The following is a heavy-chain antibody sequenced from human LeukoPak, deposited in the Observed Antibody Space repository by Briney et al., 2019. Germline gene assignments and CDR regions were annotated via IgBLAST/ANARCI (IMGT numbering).Heavy chain of an antibody. CDR2: ISYDGSNK. Sequence: GGSLRLSCAASGFTFSSYAMHWVRQAPGKGLEWVTIISYDGSNKYYADSVKGRFTISRDNSKNTLYLQMNSLRTEDTAVYYCASGDKQLVFNRNKGGFDPWGQGTLVTVSS. J-gene: IGHJ5*02. CDR1: GFTFSSYA. CDR3: ASGDKQLVFNRNKGGFDP. D-gene: IGHD6-13*01. V-gene: IGHV3-30*04.